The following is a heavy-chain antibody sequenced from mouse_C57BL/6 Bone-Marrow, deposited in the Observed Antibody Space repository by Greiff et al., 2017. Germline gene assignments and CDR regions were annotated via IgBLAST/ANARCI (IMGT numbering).Heavy chain of an antibody. V-gene: IGHV1-50*01. CDR2: IDPSDRYT. CDR1: GYTFTSYW. J-gene: IGHJ3*01. CDR3: ASPLWDQFAY. D-gene: IGHD4-1*01. Sequence: VQLQQPGAELVKPGASVKLSCKASGYTFTSYWMQWVKQRPGQGLEWIGEIDPSDRYTNYNQKFKGKATLNVDTSSSTAYMQLSSLTSEDSAVYYCASPLWDQFAYWGQGTLVTVSA.